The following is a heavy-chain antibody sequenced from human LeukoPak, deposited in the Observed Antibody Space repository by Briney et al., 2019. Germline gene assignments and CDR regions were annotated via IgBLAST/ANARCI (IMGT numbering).Heavy chain of an antibody. CDR1: GFTFDDYA. J-gene: IGHJ4*02. V-gene: IGHV3-9*01. CDR3: ARGYYYDSSATPYYFDY. CDR2: ISWNSGSI. D-gene: IGHD3-22*01. Sequence: GGSLRLSCAASGFTFDDYAMHWVRHAPGKGLEWVSGISWNSGSIGYADSVKGRFTISRDNAKNSLYLQMNSLRAEDTALYYCARGYYYDSSATPYYFDYWGQGTLVTVSS.